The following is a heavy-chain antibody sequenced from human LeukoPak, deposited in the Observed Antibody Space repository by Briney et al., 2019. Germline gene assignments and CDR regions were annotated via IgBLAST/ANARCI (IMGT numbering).Heavy chain of an antibody. J-gene: IGHJ4*02. CDR2: ISGSGGST. V-gene: IGHV3-23*01. Sequence: GGSLRLSCAASGFTFSSFGMNWVRQAPGKGLEWVSAISGSGGSTYYADSVKGRFTISRDNSKNTLYLQMNSLRAEDTAVYYCARDYGSGSTDYWGQGTLVTVSS. CDR1: GFTFSSFG. D-gene: IGHD3-10*01. CDR3: ARDYGSGSTDY.